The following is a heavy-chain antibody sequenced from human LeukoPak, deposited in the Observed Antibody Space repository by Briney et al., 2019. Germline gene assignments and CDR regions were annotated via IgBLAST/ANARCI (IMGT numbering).Heavy chain of an antibody. Sequence: GGSLRLSCAASGFTFNNYAMYWVRQAPGKGLEYVSGISSNGGSTYYAHSVKGRLTISRDNSKNTLYLQMGSLRGEDTAMYYCARATIAAAGNWFDPWGQGTLVTVSS. V-gene: IGHV3-64*01. D-gene: IGHD6-13*01. J-gene: IGHJ5*02. CDR2: ISSNGGST. CDR1: GFTFNNYA. CDR3: ARATIAAAGNWFDP.